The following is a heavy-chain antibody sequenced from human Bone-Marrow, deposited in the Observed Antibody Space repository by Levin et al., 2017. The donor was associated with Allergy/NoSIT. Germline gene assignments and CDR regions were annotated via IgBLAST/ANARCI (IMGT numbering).Heavy chain of an antibody. Sequence: SQTLSLTCTVSGDSISNDNYYWAWIRQPPGKGLEWIGSVYYTGSAYYNPSLKTRLTMSVDTSKNQFSLRFNSVTAADTAIYYCAGEPNSPYYYYYGLDVWGQGTAVTVSS. J-gene: IGHJ6*02. CDR2: VYYTGSA. V-gene: IGHV4-39*07. CDR3: AGEPNSPYYYYYGLDV. CDR1: GDSISNDNYY. D-gene: IGHD2/OR15-2a*01.